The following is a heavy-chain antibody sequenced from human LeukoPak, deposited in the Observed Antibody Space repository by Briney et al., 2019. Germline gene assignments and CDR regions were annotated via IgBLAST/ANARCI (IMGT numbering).Heavy chain of an antibody. CDR2: INPSGGST. CDR1: GYTFTNYY. D-gene: IGHD6-19*01. Sequence: VASVKVSCKASGYTFTNYYMHWVRQAPGQGPEWMGIINPSGGSTSYAPKFQGRVTITADESTSTAYMELSSLRSEDTAVYYCARVIAVAGKANYYYGMDVWGQGTTVTVSS. CDR3: ARVIAVAGKANYYYGMDV. V-gene: IGHV1-46*01. J-gene: IGHJ6*02.